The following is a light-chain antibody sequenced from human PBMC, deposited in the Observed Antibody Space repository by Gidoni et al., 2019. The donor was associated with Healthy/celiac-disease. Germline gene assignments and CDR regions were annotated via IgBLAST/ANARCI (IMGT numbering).Light chain of an antibody. CDR1: SSDVGGYNY. J-gene: IGLJ2*01. V-gene: IGLV2-14*01. Sequence: QSALTQPASVSGSPGKSITISCTGTSSDVGGYNYVSWYQQHPGKAPKLMIYEVSNRPSGVSNRFSGSKSGNTASLTISGLQADDEADYYCSSYTSISTPVVFGGGTTLTVL. CDR3: SSYTSISTPVV. CDR2: EVS.